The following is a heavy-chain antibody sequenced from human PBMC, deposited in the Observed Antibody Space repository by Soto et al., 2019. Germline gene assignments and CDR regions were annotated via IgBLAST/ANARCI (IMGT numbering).Heavy chain of an antibody. CDR3: ARLGRGSGSYYYYYYYGMDG. Sequence: SETLSLTCAVYGGSFSGYYWSWIRQPPGKGLEWIGEINHSGSTNYNPSLKSRVTISVDTSKNQFSLKLSSVTAADTAVYYCARLGRGSGSYYYYYYYGMDGWGQGTTVTVSS. CDR1: GGSFSGYY. V-gene: IGHV4-34*01. J-gene: IGHJ6*02. CDR2: INHSGST. D-gene: IGHD3-10*01.